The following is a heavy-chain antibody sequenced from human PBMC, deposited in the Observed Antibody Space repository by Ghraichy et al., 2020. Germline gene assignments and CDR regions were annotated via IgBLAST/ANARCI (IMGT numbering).Heavy chain of an antibody. D-gene: IGHD6-13*01. Sequence: GGSLRLSCAASGFTFSSYGMHWVRQAPGKGLEWVAIIWHDGSNKCYADSVKGRLTISRDNSKNTLYLQMNSLRAEDTAVYYCARAFSAGRDYWGQGTLVTVSS. V-gene: IGHV3-33*01. J-gene: IGHJ4*02. CDR2: IWHDGSNK. CDR1: GFTFSSYG. CDR3: ARAFSAGRDY.